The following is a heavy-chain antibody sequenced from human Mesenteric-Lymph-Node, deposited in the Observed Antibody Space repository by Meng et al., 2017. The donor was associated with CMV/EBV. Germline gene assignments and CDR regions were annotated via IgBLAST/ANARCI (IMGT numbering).Heavy chain of an antibody. V-gene: IGHV1-46*01. CDR1: GYTFITDS. J-gene: IGHJ5*02. CDR3: AKAYCGDDCYYLGP. D-gene: IGHD2-21*01. Sequence: ASVKVSCKASGYTFITDSMHWVRQAPGQRLEWMGIINLGRGTTTYAQNFQGRVTMTRDTSTSTVYMELSSLRSEDTATYYCAKAYCGDDCYYLGPWGQGTLVTVSS. CDR2: INLGRGTT.